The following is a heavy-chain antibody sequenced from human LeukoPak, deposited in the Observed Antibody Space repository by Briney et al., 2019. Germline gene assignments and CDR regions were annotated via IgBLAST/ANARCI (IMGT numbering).Heavy chain of an antibody. CDR1: GFTFSSYA. CDR2: ISAGGGST. V-gene: IGHV3-23*01. J-gene: IGHJ4*02. D-gene: IGHD3-9*01. Sequence: GGSLRLSCAASGFTFSSYAMSWVRQAPGKGLEWVAGISAGGGSTYYADSVKGRFTISRDNSKNMLYLQLNSLRAEDTAVYYCAKGGPPTYYDILTGQDYWGQGTLVTVSS. CDR3: AKGGPPTYYDILTGQDY.